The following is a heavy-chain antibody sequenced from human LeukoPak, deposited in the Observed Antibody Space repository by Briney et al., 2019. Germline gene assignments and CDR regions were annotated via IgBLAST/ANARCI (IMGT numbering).Heavy chain of an antibody. D-gene: IGHD2/OR15-2a*01. Sequence: TGGSLRLSCAASGFTFSSYSINWVRQAPGKGLECVSSTSSSGTYTSFADSVKGRFTISRDNAKNSLFLQMNSLRAEDTAVYYCARGSMGGTFDYWGQGTLVTVSA. CDR1: GFTFSSYS. CDR3: ARGSMGGTFDY. CDR2: TSSSGTYT. V-gene: IGHV3-21*06. J-gene: IGHJ4*02.